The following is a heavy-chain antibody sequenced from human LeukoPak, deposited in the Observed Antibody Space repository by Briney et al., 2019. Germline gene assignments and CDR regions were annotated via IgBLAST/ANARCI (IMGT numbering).Heavy chain of an antibody. Sequence: PGGSLRLSCAASGFTFSTYWMSWVRQPPGKGLEWVANINQGGSEKYYVDSVKGRFTISRDNAKDSLYLQMNSLRAEDTAVYYCARDRYCSGGSCYSDYWGQGTLVTVSS. CDR1: GFTFSTYW. J-gene: IGHJ4*02. D-gene: IGHD2-15*01. CDR3: ARDRYCSGGSCYSDY. V-gene: IGHV3-7*04. CDR2: INQGGSEK.